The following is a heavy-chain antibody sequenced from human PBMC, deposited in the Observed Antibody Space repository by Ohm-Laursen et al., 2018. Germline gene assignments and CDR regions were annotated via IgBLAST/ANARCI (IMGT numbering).Heavy chain of an antibody. CDR1: GFTFSSYA. CDR2: ISGSGGNT. J-gene: IGHJ4*02. V-gene: IGHV3-23*01. CDR3: ARGSSRDYRE. Sequence: SLRLSCTASGFTFSSYAMSWVRQAPGKGLEWVSVISGSGGNTYYADSVKGRFTISRDNGQNVLYLQMTRLRADDTAIYYCARGSSRDYREWGQGTLVTVSS. D-gene: IGHD4-11*01.